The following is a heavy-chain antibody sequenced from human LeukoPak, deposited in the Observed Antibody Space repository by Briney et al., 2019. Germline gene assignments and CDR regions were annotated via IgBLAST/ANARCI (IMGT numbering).Heavy chain of an antibody. J-gene: IGHJ6*03. Sequence: QTGGSLRLSCAASGFSFSNFAMSWVRQAPGKGLEWVSAMSGSGDGTYYADSVKGRFTISRDNSKNTLYLQMNSLRAEDTAVYYCAKMMGQRLYDYCMDVWGKGTTVTVSS. CDR2: MSGSGDGT. V-gene: IGHV3-23*01. CDR3: AKMMGQRLYDYCMDV. D-gene: IGHD3-16*01. CDR1: GFSFSNFA.